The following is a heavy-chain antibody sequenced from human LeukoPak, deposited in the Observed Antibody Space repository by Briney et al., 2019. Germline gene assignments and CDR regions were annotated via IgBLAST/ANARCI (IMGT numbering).Heavy chain of an antibody. D-gene: IGHD3-10*01. CDR1: GGSISSSSYH. J-gene: IGHJ4*02. V-gene: IGHV4-39*01. CDR3: PRRARVRGGTYFDY. CDR2: IYYSGST. Sequence: KSSETLSLTCTVSGGSISSSSYHWGWIRQPPGKGLEWIGSIYYSGSTYYNPSLKSRVTISVDTSKNQFSLKLSSVTAAHTAVYYCPRRARVRGGTYFDYWGQGTLVTVSS.